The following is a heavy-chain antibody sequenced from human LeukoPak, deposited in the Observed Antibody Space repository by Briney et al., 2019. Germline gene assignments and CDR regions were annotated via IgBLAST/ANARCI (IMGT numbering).Heavy chain of an antibody. V-gene: IGHV3-21*01. D-gene: IGHD2-15*01. J-gene: IGHJ6*03. Sequence: GGSLRLSCAASGFTFSSYAMSWVRQAPGKGLEWVSSISSSSSYIYYADSVKGRFTISRDNAKNSLYLQMNSLRAEDTAVYYCARETAGWYYYYMDVWGKGTTVTVSS. CDR1: GFTFSSYA. CDR3: ARETAGWYYYYMDV. CDR2: ISSSSSYI.